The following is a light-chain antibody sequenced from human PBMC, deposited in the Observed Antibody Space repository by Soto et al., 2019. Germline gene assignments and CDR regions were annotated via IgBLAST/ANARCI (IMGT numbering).Light chain of an antibody. CDR2: GAS. Sequence: EIVMTQSPATLSVSPGERATLSCRASQSVSRNLAWYQQKPGQAPRLLIYGASTRATGIPARFSGSGSGTEFTLTISSLQSEDFAVYYCQQYNNWPRTFGQGTTVEIK. CDR3: QQYNNWPRT. CDR1: QSVSRN. V-gene: IGKV3-15*01. J-gene: IGKJ1*01.